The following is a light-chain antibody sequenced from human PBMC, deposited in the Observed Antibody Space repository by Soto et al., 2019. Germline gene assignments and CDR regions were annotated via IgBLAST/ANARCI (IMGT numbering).Light chain of an antibody. CDR2: DVS. Sequence: QSALTQPASVSGSPGQSTTISCTGTSSDVGGYNYVPWYQHHPGKAPKLMIYDVSNRPSGVSKRFSGSKSGNTASLTISGLEAEDEADYYCSSYTSSSTLVFGGGTKLTVL. CDR1: SSDVGGYNY. J-gene: IGLJ2*01. V-gene: IGLV2-14*03. CDR3: SSYTSSSTLV.